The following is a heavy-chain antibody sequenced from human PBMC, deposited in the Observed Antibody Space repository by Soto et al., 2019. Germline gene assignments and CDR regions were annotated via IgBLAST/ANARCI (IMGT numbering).Heavy chain of an antibody. D-gene: IGHD6-19*01. J-gene: IGHJ4*02. CDR3: ARGTVAGHLDY. Sequence: QVQLVESGGGVVQPGRSLRLSCAASGFTFSSYGMHWVRQAPGKGLEWVAVIWYDGSNKYYADSVKGRFTISRDNSKNTLYLQMNSLRAEDTAVYHCARGTVAGHLDYWGQGTLVTVSS. CDR2: IWYDGSNK. CDR1: GFTFSSYG. V-gene: IGHV3-33*01.